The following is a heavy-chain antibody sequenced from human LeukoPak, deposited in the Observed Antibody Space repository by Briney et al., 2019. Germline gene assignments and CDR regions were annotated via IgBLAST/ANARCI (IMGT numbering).Heavy chain of an antibody. J-gene: IGHJ6*02. CDR2: INPSGGST. CDR1: GYTFTSYY. D-gene: IGHD3-9*01. CDR3: ARGHPDILTGYYYYYYGMDV. V-gene: IGHV1-46*01. Sequence: ASVKVSCKASGYTFTSYYMHWVRQAPGQGLEWMGIINPSGGSTSYAQKLQGRVTMTRDTSTSTVYMELSSLRSEDTAVYYCARGHPDILTGYYYYYYGMDVWGQGTTVTVSS.